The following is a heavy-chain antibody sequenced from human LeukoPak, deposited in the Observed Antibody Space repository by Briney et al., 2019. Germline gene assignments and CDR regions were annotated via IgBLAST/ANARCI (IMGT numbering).Heavy chain of an antibody. CDR1: GFILSGYW. J-gene: IGHJ3*02. Sequence: PGGSLRLSCAASGFILSGYWMSWVRRAPGKGLEWVANIKQDGDEKYYVDSVKGRFTISRDNAKNSAYLQINSLRVEDTAVYHCVAISFLAFDIWGQGTMVTVSS. CDR3: VAISFLAFDI. CDR2: IKQDGDEK. D-gene: IGHD3-3*01. V-gene: IGHV3-7*01.